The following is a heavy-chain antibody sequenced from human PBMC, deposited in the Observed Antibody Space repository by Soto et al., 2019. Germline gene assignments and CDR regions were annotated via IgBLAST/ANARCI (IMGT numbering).Heavy chain of an antibody. CDR2: IYYSGST. Sequence: SETLSLTCTVSGGSISSSDYYWSWIRQPPGKGLEWIGYIYYSGSTNYNPSLKSRVTISVDTSKNQFSLKLSSVTAADTAVYYCARGFGGDDFWSGYYNNDAFDIWGQGTMVTVSS. J-gene: IGHJ3*02. CDR1: GGSISSSDYY. D-gene: IGHD3-3*01. CDR3: ARGFGGDDFWSGYYNNDAFDI. V-gene: IGHV4-61*08.